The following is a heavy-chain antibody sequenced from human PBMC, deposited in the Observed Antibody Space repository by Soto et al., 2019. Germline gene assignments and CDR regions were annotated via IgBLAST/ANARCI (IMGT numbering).Heavy chain of an antibody. D-gene: IGHD2-2*01. Sequence: SETLSLTCTVSGGSISSGGYYWSWIRQHPGKGLEWIGYIYYSGSTYYNPSLKSRVTISVDTSKNQFSLKLSSVTAADTAVYYCARGVKDIVVVPAAKYYFDYWGQGTLVTVSS. CDR3: ARGVKDIVVVPAAKYYFDY. J-gene: IGHJ4*02. CDR1: GGSISSGGYY. CDR2: IYYSGST. V-gene: IGHV4-31*03.